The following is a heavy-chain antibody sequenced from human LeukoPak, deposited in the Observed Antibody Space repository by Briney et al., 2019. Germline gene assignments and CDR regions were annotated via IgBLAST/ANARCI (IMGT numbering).Heavy chain of an antibody. CDR1: GFTFRTYA. J-gene: IGHJ4*02. D-gene: IGHD2-15*01. Sequence: GGSLRLSCAASGFTFRTYAMNWVRQAPGKGLEWVSAISNNGGYTYYADSVQGRFTISRDNSKSTLCLQMNSLRAEDTAVYYCAKQLGYCSDGSCYFPYWGQGTLVTVSS. V-gene: IGHV3-23*01. CDR3: AKQLGYCSDGSCYFPY. CDR2: ISNNGGYT.